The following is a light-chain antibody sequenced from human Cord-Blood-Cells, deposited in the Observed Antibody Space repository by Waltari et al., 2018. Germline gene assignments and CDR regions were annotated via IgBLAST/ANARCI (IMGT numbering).Light chain of an antibody. V-gene: IGLV2-8*01. CDR3: SSYAGSNNWV. CDR1: CSAVGGSHY. CDR2: EVS. J-gene: IGLJ3*02. Sequence: QSALTQPPSASGSPGRSVTIPYTAPCSAVGGSHYATWYQQHPDKAPNLMIYEVSKWPSGFPDRFSGSKSGSTASLTVSGLQAEDEADYDCSSYAGSNNWVFGGGTKLTVL.